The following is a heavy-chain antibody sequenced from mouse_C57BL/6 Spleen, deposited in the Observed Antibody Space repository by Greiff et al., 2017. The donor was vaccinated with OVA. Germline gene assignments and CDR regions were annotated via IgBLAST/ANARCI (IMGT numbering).Heavy chain of an antibody. J-gene: IGHJ3*01. CDR1: GYTFTSYW. CDR2: IYPGSGST. D-gene: IGHD1-1*01. Sequence: VQLQQPGAELVKPGASVKMSCKASGYTFTSYWITWVKQRPGQGLEWIGDIYPGSGSTNYNEKFKSKATLTVATSSSTAYMQLSSLTSEDSAVYSCERFTTRVANWGQGTLVTVSA. V-gene: IGHV1-55*01. CDR3: ERFTTRVAN.